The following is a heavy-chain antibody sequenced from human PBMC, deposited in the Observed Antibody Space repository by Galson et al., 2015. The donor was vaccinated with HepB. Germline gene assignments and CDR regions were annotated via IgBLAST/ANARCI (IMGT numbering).Heavy chain of an antibody. Sequence: SLRLSCAASRFTFSSYAMSWVRQAPGEGLEWVSAISDSGDRTYYADSVRGRFTISRDNSKNTLYLQMNSLRVEDTAVYYCAKDPPPTYYFDSSGYYWGQGTLVTVSP. CDR1: RFTFSSYA. D-gene: IGHD3-22*01. CDR2: ISDSGDRT. V-gene: IGHV3-23*01. CDR3: AKDPPPTYYFDSSGYY. J-gene: IGHJ4*02.